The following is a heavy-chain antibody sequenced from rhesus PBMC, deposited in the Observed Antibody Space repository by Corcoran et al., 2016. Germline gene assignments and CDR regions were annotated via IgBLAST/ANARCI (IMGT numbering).Heavy chain of an antibody. J-gene: IGHJ4*01. CDR3: AREGSRATGFDY. V-gene: IGHV4S5*01. CDR1: GGSIRGYY. Sequence: QVQLQESGPGLVKPSETLSLTCAVSGGSIRGYYWNWIRHPPGKGLEWIGYIGGRSGSIDDNPTLMRRVTISTDTYKNQLSLRLSYVTAADRAVDYCAREGSRATGFDYWGQGVLVTVSS. CDR2: IGGRSGSI. D-gene: IGHD4-29*01.